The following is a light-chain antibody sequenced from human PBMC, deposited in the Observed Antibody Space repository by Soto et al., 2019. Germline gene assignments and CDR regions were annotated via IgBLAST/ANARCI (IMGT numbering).Light chain of an antibody. Sequence: QSVLTQPASVSLSPGQSITISCTGTSSDIGGHHFVSLYQQQSGKAPKLVIYEVTDRPSGVSDRFSGSKSGNTASLTISGLQPEDEADYYCSSYTSSSLYVFGTGTKVTVL. J-gene: IGLJ1*01. CDR3: SSYTSSSLYV. V-gene: IGLV2-14*01. CDR1: SSDIGGHHF. CDR2: EVT.